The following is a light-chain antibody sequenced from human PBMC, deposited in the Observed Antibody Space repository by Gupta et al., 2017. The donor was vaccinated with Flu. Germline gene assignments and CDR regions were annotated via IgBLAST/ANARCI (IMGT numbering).Light chain of an antibody. V-gene: IGKV4-1*01. Sequence: DIVRTQSPDSLLVFLGARATINCKSSQSLLYSSNKKDHLAWYQQKVGQTPKLLIYWASTRESGVPARFSGSGSGTDFTLTINSLQAEDVAVYYCQQYYSTPLTFGQGTKV. CDR3: QQYYSTPLT. CDR1: QSLLYSSNKKDH. CDR2: WAS. J-gene: IGKJ1*01.